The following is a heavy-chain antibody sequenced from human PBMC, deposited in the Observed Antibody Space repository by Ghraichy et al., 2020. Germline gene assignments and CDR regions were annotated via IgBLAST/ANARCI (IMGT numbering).Heavy chain of an antibody. D-gene: IGHD2-15*01. Sequence: ASVKVSCKASGYTFTSYYMHWVRQAPGQGLEWMGIINPSGGSTSYAQKFQGRVTMTRDTSTSTVYMELSSLRSEDTAVYYCARSGYCSGGSCHFWYMDVWGKGTTVTVSS. CDR1: GYTFTSYY. CDR2: INPSGGST. CDR3: ARSGYCSGGSCHFWYMDV. J-gene: IGHJ6*03. V-gene: IGHV1-46*03.